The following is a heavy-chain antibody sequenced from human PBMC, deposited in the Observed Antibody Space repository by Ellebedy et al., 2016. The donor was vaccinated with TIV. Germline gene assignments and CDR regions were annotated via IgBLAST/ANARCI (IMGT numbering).Heavy chain of an antibody. CDR3: ARDPAAAGLGSCG. CDR2: IFSGGGT. Sequence: GGSLRLXXAASGITVGNNYMNWIRQAPGKGLEWISLIFSGGGTNYADSVKGRFTISRDSSKNTLFLQMDSLRVEDTAVYYCARDPAAAGLGSCGWGRGTLVTVSS. J-gene: IGHJ4*02. CDR1: GITVGNNY. D-gene: IGHD6-13*01. V-gene: IGHV3-66*01.